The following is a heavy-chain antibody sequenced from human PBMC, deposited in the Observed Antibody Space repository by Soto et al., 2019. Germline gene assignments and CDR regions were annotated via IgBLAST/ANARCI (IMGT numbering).Heavy chain of an antibody. Sequence: SETLSLTCTVSGGSITSGGYSWTWIRQSPGKGLEWIGYTYQSGSAYYNPSLKSRVTISVDRSKNQFSLNLTSVTAADTAVYYCARDYYGMDVWGKGTTVTVS. CDR1: GGSITSGGYS. J-gene: IGHJ6*04. CDR3: ARDYYGMDV. CDR2: TYQSGSA. V-gene: IGHV4-30-2*06.